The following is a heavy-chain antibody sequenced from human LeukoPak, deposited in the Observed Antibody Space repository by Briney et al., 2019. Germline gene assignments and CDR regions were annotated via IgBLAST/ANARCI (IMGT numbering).Heavy chain of an antibody. V-gene: IGHV3-23*01. CDR3: ARDRSTVTTWVDY. J-gene: IGHJ4*02. Sequence: GGSLRLSCAASGFTFSSYAMSWVRQAPGKGLEWVSAISGSGGSAYYADSVKGRFTISRDNAKNSLYLQMNSLRAEDTAVYYCARDRSTVTTWVDYWGQGTLVTVSS. D-gene: IGHD4-17*01. CDR2: ISGSGGSA. CDR1: GFTFSSYA.